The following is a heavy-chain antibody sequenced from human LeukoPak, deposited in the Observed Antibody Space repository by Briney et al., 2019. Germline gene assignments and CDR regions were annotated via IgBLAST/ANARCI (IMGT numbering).Heavy chain of an antibody. CDR1: GVSISSYY. CDR3: ARVSRDGYNPKYYYYYYMDV. CDR2: IYYSGST. D-gene: IGHD5-24*01. V-gene: IGHV4-59*01. J-gene: IGHJ6*03. Sequence: NPSETLSLTCTVSGVSISSYYWSWIRQPPGKGLEWIGYIYYSGSTNYNPSLKSRVTISVDTSKNQFSLKLSSVTAADTAVYYCARVSRDGYNPKYYYYYYMDVWGKGTTVTVSS.